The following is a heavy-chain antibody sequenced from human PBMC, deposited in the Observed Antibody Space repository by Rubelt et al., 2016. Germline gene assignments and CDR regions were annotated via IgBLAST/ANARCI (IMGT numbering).Heavy chain of an antibody. Sequence: QVQLQESGPGLVKPSETLSLTCTVSGGSISSYYWSWIRQPPGKGLEWIGSIYYSGSTYYNPSLKIRVTISVDTSKNQFSRKLSSVTAADTAVYYCARGGDASEPYDFWSGYYSAFDIWGQGTMVTVSS. V-gene: IGHV4-59*01. CDR3: ARGGDASEPYDFWSGYYSAFDI. CDR1: GGSISSYY. D-gene: IGHD3-3*01. J-gene: IGHJ3*02. CDR2: IYYSGST.